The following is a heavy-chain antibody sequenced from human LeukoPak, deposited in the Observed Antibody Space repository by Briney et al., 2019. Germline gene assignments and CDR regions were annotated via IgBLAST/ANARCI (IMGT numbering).Heavy chain of an antibody. CDR1: GFTFTDYG. D-gene: IGHD3-22*01. CDR2: IRYDGSNK. J-gene: IGHJ4*02. CDR3: ANGDSNGRSTSIVDY. Sequence: GGSLRLPCTASGFTFTDYGMHWVRQAPGKGLEWVAFIRYDGSNKYYADSVKGRFTISRDNSKNTLYLQMNSLRDEDTAVYYCANGDSNGRSTSIVDYWGQGTLVTVSS. V-gene: IGHV3-30*02.